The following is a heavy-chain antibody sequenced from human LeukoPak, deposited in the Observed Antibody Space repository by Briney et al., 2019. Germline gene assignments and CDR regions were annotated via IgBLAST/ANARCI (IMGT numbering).Heavy chain of an antibody. D-gene: IGHD3-22*01. CDR2: IYTTGST. Sequence: RPSETLSLTCTVSGGSISSYYWSWIRQPAGKGLEWVGRIYTTGSTNHSPSLKSRVSMSVDTSKNQFSLNLTSVTAADTAVYFCARGRSDSVGSYYFDYWGQGTLVTVSS. J-gene: IGHJ4*02. CDR3: ARGRSDSVGSYYFDY. V-gene: IGHV4-4*07. CDR1: GGSISSYY.